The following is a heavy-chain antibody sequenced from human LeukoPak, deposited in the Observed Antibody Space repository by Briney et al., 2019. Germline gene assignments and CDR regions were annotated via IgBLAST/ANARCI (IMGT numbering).Heavy chain of an antibody. J-gene: IGHJ4*02. CDR3: ARLSNSWYFDY. D-gene: IGHD6-6*01. CDR2: IYYSGST. CDR1: GGSISSSSYY. Sequence: PSETLSLTCTVSGGSISSSSYYWGWIRQPPGKGLEWIGSIYYSGSTYYNPSLKSRVTISVDTSKNQFSLKLSSVTAADTAVYYCARLSNSWYFDYWGQGTLVTVSS. V-gene: IGHV4-39*01.